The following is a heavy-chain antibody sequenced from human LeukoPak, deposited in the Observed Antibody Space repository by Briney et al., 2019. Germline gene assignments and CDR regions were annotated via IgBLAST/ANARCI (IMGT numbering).Heavy chain of an antibody. J-gene: IGHJ4*02. Sequence: GGSLRLSCAASGFTFSSYSMSWVRQAPGKGLEWVSTISGSGDNTYYADSVKGRFTISRDNSKNTLYLQMNSLRAEDTAVYYCAKVTYGSGTYGAFDYWGQGTLVTVSS. CDR3: AKVTYGSGTYGAFDY. D-gene: IGHD3-10*01. V-gene: IGHV3-23*01. CDR1: GFTFSSYS. CDR2: ISGSGDNT.